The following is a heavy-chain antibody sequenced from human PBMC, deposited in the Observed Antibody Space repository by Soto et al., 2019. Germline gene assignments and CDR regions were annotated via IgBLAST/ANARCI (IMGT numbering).Heavy chain of an antibody. J-gene: IGHJ6*02. V-gene: IGHV3-30*18. CDR1: GFTFNNYG. D-gene: IGHD2-15*01. Sequence: GGSLRLSCAASGFTFNNYGMNWARQAPGKGLEWVAIISNDGSNKYYIESVRGRFTISRDNSKNMLFLQMNSLRVEDTAVYFCTKDGRFDSDGSLYYYYYGMDVWGQGTTVTVSS. CDR2: ISNDGSNK. CDR3: TKDGRFDSDGSLYYYYYGMDV.